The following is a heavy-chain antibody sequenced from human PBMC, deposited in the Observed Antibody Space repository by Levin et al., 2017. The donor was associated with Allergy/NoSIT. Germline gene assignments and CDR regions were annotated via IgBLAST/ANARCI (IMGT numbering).Heavy chain of an antibody. CDR2: ISWNSGSI. D-gene: IGHD3-10*01. Sequence: GGSLRLSCAASGFTFDAYAMHWVRQAPGKGLEWVSGISWNSGSIGHADSVKGRFSISRDNAKNSLYLQMNSLRTEDTALYYCARDNIGLPDAFDSWGQGTMFIVSS. CDR3: ARDNIGLPDAFDS. V-gene: IGHV3-9*01. J-gene: IGHJ3*02. CDR1: GFTFDAYA.